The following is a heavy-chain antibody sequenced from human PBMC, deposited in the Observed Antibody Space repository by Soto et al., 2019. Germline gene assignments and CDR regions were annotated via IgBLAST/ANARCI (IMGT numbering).Heavy chain of an antibody. CDR3: ARDGVGATAYFGYFDY. D-gene: IGHD1-26*01. Sequence: GGSLRLSCAASEIIFNGFGMDWVRQAPGKGLEWVAVIRYDGSDIHYADSVKGRFTISRDNSKNTLYLQMDSLRGEDTAVYYCARDGVGATAYFGYFDYWGQGALVTVSS. CDR2: IRYDGSDI. CDR1: EIIFNGFG. V-gene: IGHV3-33*01. J-gene: IGHJ4*02.